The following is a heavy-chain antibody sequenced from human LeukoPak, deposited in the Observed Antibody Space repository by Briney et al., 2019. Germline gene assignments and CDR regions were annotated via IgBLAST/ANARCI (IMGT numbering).Heavy chain of an antibody. D-gene: IGHD6-13*01. J-gene: IGHJ5*02. CDR1: GGSFSGYY. Sequence: PSETLSLTCAVYGGSFSGYYWSWIRQPPGKGLEWIGEINHSGSTNYNPSLKSRVTISVDTSKNQFSLKLSSVTAADTAVYYCATGGYVGYTSTWYNWFDPWGQGTLVTVSS. V-gene: IGHV4-34*01. CDR2: INHSGST. CDR3: ATGGYVGYTSTWYNWFDP.